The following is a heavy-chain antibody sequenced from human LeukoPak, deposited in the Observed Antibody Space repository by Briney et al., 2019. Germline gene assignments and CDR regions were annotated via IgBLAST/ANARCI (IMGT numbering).Heavy chain of an antibody. J-gene: IGHJ4*02. V-gene: IGHV3-11*01. Sequence: AGGSLRLSCAASGFTFSDYYMSWIRQAPGKGLEWVSYISSSGNTIYYADSVKGRFTISRDNAKNSLSLQMNSLRAEDTAVYYCAKDQNQYYYDSSGSSGWGQGTLVTVSS. D-gene: IGHD3-22*01. CDR2: ISSSGNTI. CDR1: GFTFSDYY. CDR3: AKDQNQYYYDSSGSSG.